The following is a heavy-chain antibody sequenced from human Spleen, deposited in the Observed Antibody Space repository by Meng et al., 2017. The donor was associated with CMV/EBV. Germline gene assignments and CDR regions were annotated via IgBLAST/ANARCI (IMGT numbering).Heavy chain of an antibody. D-gene: IGHD6-13*01. CDR3: AREGYTSSRPFDY. Sequence: SETLSLTCAVYGGSFSGYYWSWIRQPPGKGLEWIGEINHSGSTNYNPSLKSRVTISVDTSKNQFSLKLTSVTAADTAVYYCAREGYTSSRPFDYWGLGTLVTVSS. J-gene: IGHJ4*02. CDR2: INHSGST. V-gene: IGHV4-34*01. CDR1: GGSFSGYY.